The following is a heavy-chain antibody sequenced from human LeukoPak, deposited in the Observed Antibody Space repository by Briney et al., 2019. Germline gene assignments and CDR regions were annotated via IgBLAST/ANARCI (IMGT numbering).Heavy chain of an antibody. CDR2: ISYDGSNT. CDR1: GFTFSSYG. CDR3: AKSLVGFGDCSGGSCYPHWFDP. D-gene: IGHD2-15*01. V-gene: IGHV3-30*18. Sequence: GGSLRLSCAASGFTFSSYGMHWVRQAPGKGLEWVAVISYDGSNTYYADSVKGRFTISRDNSKNTLYLQMNSLRAEDTAVYYCAKSLVGFGDCSGGSCYPHWFDPWGQGTLVTVSS. J-gene: IGHJ5*02.